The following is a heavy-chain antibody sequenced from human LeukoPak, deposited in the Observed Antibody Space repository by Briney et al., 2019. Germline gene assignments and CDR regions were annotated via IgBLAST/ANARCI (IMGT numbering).Heavy chain of an antibody. CDR2: IGPKSADT. J-gene: IGHJ1*01. D-gene: IGHD1-26*01. Sequence: ASVKVSCKASGYTFTDYYIHWVRQAPGQGLEWMTYIGPKSADTHYAQKFQGRVTMTLDTSISTAYMELRSLTSDDTAVYYCVRDDRWDVECFQHWGQGTLVTVSS. CDR1: GYTFTDYY. CDR3: VRDDRWDVECFQH. V-gene: IGHV1-2*02.